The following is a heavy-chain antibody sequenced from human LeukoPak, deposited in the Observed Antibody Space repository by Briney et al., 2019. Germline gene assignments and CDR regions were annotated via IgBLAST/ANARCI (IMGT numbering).Heavy chain of an antibody. V-gene: IGHV4-59*01. Sequence: TSETLSLTCTVSGGSISSYYWSWIRQPPGKGLEWIGYIYYSGSTNYNPSLKSRVTISVDTSKNQFSLKLNSVTAADTAVYYCARGNGDDFWSGYYYAWFDPWGQGTLVTVSS. D-gene: IGHD3-3*01. J-gene: IGHJ5*02. CDR1: GGSISSYY. CDR2: IYYSGST. CDR3: ARGNGDDFWSGYYYAWFDP.